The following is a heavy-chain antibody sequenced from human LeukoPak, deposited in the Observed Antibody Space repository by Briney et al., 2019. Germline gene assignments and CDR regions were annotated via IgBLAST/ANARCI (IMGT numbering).Heavy chain of an antibody. CDR1: GYSFTSNY. V-gene: IGHV1-46*01. J-gene: IGHJ4*02. Sequence: ASVKVSCEASGYSFTSNYIHWVRQAPGQGLEWMGMIYPRDGSTSYAQKFQGRVTVTRDTSTSTVHMELSGLRSEDTAVYYCARDQEAFDYWGQGTLVTVSP. CDR2: IYPRDGST. CDR3: ARDQEAFDY.